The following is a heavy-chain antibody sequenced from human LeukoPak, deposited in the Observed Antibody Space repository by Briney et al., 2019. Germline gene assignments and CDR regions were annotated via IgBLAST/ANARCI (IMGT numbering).Heavy chain of an antibody. CDR3: AKDAKPLGVAAAGTFFDY. CDR2: ISGSGGST. J-gene: IGHJ4*02. V-gene: IGHV3-23*01. D-gene: IGHD6-13*01. CDR1: GFTFSSYA. Sequence: GGSLRLSCAASGFTFSSYAMSWVRQAPGKGLEWVSAISGSGGSTYYADSVKGRFTISRDNSKNTLYLQMNSLRAEDTAVYYCAKDAKPLGVAAAGTFFDYWGQGTLVTVSS.